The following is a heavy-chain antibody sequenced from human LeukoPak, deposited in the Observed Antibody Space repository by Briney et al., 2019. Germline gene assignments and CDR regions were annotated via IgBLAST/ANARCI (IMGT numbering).Heavy chain of an antibody. CDR3: ARGVGYCSGGSCYSMVYYYMDV. V-gene: IGHV4-34*01. CDR1: GFTFSSYA. Sequence: GSLRLSCAASGFTFSSYAMSWIRQPPGKGLEWIGEINHSGSTNYNPSLKSRVTISVDTSKNQFSLKLSSVTAADTAVYYCARGVGYCSGGSCYSMVYYYMDVWGKGTTVTISS. CDR2: INHSGST. D-gene: IGHD2-15*01. J-gene: IGHJ6*03.